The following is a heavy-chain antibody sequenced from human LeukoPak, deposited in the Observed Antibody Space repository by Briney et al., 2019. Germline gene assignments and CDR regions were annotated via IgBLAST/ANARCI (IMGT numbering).Heavy chain of an antibody. CDR1: GYTFTGYY. Sequence: ASVKVSCKASGYTFTGYYMHWVRQAPGQGLEWMGRINPNSGGTNYAQKFQGRVTMTRDTSISTDYMELSRLRSDDTAVYHCARVRSSSGWYVFDAFDIWGQGTMVTVSS. J-gene: IGHJ3*02. D-gene: IGHD6-19*01. CDR2: INPNSGGT. V-gene: IGHV1-2*06. CDR3: ARVRSSSGWYVFDAFDI.